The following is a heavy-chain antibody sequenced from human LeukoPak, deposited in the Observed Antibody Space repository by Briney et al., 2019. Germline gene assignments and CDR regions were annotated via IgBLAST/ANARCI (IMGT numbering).Heavy chain of an antibody. CDR1: GYTFSNFG. V-gene: IGHV1-18*01. CDR3: ARDLLPSDY. D-gene: IGHD2/OR15-2a*01. Sequence: ASVKVSCKTSGYTFSNFGITWVRQAPGQGLEWMGWISGNNDNPNYGQKFQGRFTVTTDSSTSTAYMELRSLRSDDTAVYYCARDLLPSDYWGQGTLVTVSS. CDR2: ISGNNDNP. J-gene: IGHJ4*02.